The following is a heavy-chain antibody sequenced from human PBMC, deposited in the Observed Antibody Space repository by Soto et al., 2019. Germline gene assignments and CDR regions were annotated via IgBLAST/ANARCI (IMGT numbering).Heavy chain of an antibody. CDR2: ISYDEIDK. D-gene: IGHD6-25*01. Sequence: PGGSLRLSCAASGFTFTSHAMHWVRQTPGKGLEWVAAISYDEIDKKYASSVKGRFTISRDNAKNSLYLQMNSLRAEDTAVYYCARDSRPAQTYARYYGMDVWGQGTTVTVSS. V-gene: IGHV3-30*03. CDR1: GFTFTSHA. CDR3: ARDSRPAQTYARYYGMDV. J-gene: IGHJ6*02.